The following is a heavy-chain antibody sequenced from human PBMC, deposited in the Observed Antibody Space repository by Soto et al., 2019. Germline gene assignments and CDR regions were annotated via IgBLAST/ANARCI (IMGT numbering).Heavy chain of an antibody. V-gene: IGHV4-59*12. Sequence: SETLSLTCTVSGDSIISYYWSWIRQPPGKGLEWIGYIYYSGSTNYNPSLKSRVTISVDTSKNQFSLKLSSVTAADTAVYYCARSIDPWGQGTLVTVSS. CDR1: GDSIISYY. CDR3: ARSIDP. CDR2: IYYSGST. J-gene: IGHJ5*02.